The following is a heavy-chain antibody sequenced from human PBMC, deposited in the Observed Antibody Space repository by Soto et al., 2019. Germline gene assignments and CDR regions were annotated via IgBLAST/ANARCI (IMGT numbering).Heavy chain of an antibody. Sequence: SETLSLTCTVSGGSISSGGYYWSWIRQHPGKGLEWIGYIYYSGSTYYNPSLKSRVTISVDTSKNQFSLKLSSVTAADTAVYYCAREQGGYYGNPDYWGQGTLVTVSS. CDR3: AREQGGYYGNPDY. V-gene: IGHV4-31*03. D-gene: IGHD3-10*01. CDR1: GGSISSGGYY. CDR2: IYYSGST. J-gene: IGHJ4*02.